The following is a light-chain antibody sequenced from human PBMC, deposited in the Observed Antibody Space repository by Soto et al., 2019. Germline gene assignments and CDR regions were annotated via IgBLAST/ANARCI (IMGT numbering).Light chain of an antibody. CDR2: LGS. CDR1: QSLLHSNGYNY. J-gene: IGKJ5*01. V-gene: IGKV2-28*01. CDR3: MQALRPPIT. Sequence: DIVMTQSPLSLPVTPGEPASISCRSSQSLLHSNGYNYLDWYLQKPGQSPQLLSYLGSNRASGVPHRFSGSGSGTDGTLIISCVEAEDVGVYFFMQALRPPITFGQGTRLEIK.